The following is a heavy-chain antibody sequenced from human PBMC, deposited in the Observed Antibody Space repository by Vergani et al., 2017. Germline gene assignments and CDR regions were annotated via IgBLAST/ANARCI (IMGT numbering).Heavy chain of an antibody. CDR3: ARDWSGSYPVDY. Sequence: QVQLVQSGAEVKKPGSSVKVSCKASGGTFSSYAISWVRQAPGQGLEWMGRIIPILGIANYAQKFQGRVTMTRDTSISTAYMELSRLRSDDTAVYYCARDWSGSYPVDYWGQGTLVTVSS. V-gene: IGHV1-69*04. D-gene: IGHD3-10*01. CDR1: GGTFSSYA. CDR2: IIPILGIA. J-gene: IGHJ4*02.